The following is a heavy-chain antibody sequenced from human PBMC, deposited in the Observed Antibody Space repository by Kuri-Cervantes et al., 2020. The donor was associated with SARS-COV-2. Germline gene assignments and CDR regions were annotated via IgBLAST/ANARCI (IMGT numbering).Heavy chain of an antibody. CDR2: ISYDGSNK. V-gene: IGHV3-30-3*01. Sequence: LSLTCAASGFTFSSYAMHWVRQAPGKGLEWVAVISYDGSNKYYADSVKGRFTISRDNSKNTLYLQMNSLRAEDTAVYYCARDEWHYYGSGSYGPRYYYYGMDVWGQGTTVTVSS. D-gene: IGHD3-10*01. CDR1: GFTFSSYA. CDR3: ARDEWHYYGSGSYGPRYYYYGMDV. J-gene: IGHJ6*02.